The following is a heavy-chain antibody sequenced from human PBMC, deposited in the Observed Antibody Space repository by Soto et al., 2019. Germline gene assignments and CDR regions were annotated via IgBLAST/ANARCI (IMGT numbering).Heavy chain of an antibody. CDR2: IYWDDDK. D-gene: IGHD3-3*01. J-gene: IGHJ4*02. CDR3: AHSLSYDLLPAAFDY. V-gene: IGHV2-5*02. CDR1: GFSLSTSGVG. Sequence: QITLKESGPTLVKPTQTLTLTCTFSGFSLSTSGVGVGWIRQPPGKALEWLALIYWDDDKRYSPSLKSRLTITKDTSKNQVVLTMTNMDPVDTATYYCAHSLSYDLLPAAFDYWGQGTLATVSS.